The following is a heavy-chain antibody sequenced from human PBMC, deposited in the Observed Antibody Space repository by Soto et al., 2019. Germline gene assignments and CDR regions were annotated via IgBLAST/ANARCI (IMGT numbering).Heavy chain of an antibody. CDR1: GFTFSSYG. Sequence: PGGSLRLSCAASGFTFSSYGMHWVRQAPGKGLEWVAVISYDGSNKYYADSVKGRFTISRDNSKNTLYLQMNSLRAEDTAVYYCAKDHEVAATDYYYYYGMDFWGQGTTVTVSS. CDR3: AKDHEVAATDYYYYYGMDF. V-gene: IGHV3-30*18. D-gene: IGHD6-25*01. J-gene: IGHJ6*02. CDR2: ISYDGSNK.